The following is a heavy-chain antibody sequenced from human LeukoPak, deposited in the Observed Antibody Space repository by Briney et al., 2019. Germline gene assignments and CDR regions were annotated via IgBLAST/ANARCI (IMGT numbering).Heavy chain of an antibody. V-gene: IGHV4-59*01. D-gene: IGHD3-10*01. CDR2: IYYSGST. J-gene: IGHJ4*02. CDR3: ARAQLTYYYGSGILDY. CDR1: GGSISSYY. Sequence: SETLSLTCTVSGGSISSYYWSWIRQPPGKGLEWIGYIYYSGSTNYNPSLKSRVTISVDTSKNQFSLKLSSVTAVDTAVYYCARAQLTYYYGSGILDYWGQGTLVTVSS.